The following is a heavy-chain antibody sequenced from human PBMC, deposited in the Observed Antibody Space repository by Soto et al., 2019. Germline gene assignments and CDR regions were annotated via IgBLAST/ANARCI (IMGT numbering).Heavy chain of an antibody. CDR2: IYYSGST. D-gene: IGHD3-9*01. V-gene: IGHV4-61*01. CDR3: ARDLYYDIFACIPPVGMDV. J-gene: IGHJ6*02. CDR1: GGSVSSGSYY. Sequence: QVQLQESGPGLVKPSETLSLTCTVSGGSVSSGSYYWSWIRQPPGKGLEWIGYIYYSGSTNYNPSLEYRVNISVDLSTNQFSLNLSSVTAAQTAVYYCARDLYYDIFACIPPVGMDVWGQVTPVTASS.